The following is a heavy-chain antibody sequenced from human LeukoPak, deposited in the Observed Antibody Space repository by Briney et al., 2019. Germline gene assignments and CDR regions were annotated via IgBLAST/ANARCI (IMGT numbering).Heavy chain of an antibody. Sequence: ASVKVSCKASGYIFTGYYIHWVRQAPGQGLEWMGWINPNSGDTNYAQKFQGRVTMTRDTSISTAYMELSRLTSDDTTVYYCARDVGGWAKAAGGSETERVNCFDPWGQGTLVTVSS. D-gene: IGHD6-13*01. CDR2: INPNSGDT. CDR3: ARDVGGWAKAAGGSETERVNCFDP. J-gene: IGHJ5*02. CDR1: GYIFTGYY. V-gene: IGHV1-2*02.